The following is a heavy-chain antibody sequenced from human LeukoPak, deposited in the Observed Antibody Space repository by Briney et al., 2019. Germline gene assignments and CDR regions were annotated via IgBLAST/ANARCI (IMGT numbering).Heavy chain of an antibody. Sequence: GESLRLSCAASGFTLSAYSINWVRQAPGKGLEWVSYISSSGSTRYYADSVKGRITISRDNAKNSLYLQMNSLRAEDTAVYYCARLNSEWDLPYVFDVWGQGTMVTVSS. D-gene: IGHD1-26*01. J-gene: IGHJ3*01. CDR3: ARLNSEWDLPYVFDV. CDR2: ISSSGSTR. V-gene: IGHV3-48*04. CDR1: GFTLSAYS.